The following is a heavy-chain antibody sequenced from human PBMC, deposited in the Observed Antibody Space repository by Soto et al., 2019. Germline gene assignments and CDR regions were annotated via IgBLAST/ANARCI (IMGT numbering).Heavy chain of an antibody. CDR1: GGTFSSYA. J-gene: IGHJ4*02. V-gene: IGHV1-69*06. Sequence: QVQLVQSGAEVKKPGSSVKVSCKASGGTFSSYAISWVRQAPGQGLEWMGGIIPIFGTANYAQKFHGRVTITADKSTSTAYMELSSLRSEDTAVYYCAREGRIRGYSYGYSDYWGQGTLVTVSS. D-gene: IGHD5-18*01. CDR3: AREGRIRGYSYGYSDY. CDR2: IIPIFGTA.